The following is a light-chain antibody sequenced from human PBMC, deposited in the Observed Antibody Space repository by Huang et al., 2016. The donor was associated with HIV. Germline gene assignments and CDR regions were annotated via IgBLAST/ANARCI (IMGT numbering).Light chain of an antibody. CDR3: QQFGMSPWT. J-gene: IGKJ1*01. V-gene: IGKV3-20*01. Sequence: EIVLTQSPGTLSLSPGERATLSCRASQSVSSSYLAWYQQKPGQAPRLLIDGASSRATGIPDRFSGSGSGTDFTLTITRLDPEDFAVYYCQQFGMSPWTFGQGTKVDIK. CDR2: GAS. CDR1: QSVSSSY.